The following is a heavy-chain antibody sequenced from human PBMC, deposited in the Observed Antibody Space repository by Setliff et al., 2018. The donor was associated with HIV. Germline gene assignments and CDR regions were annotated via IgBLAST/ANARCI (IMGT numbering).Heavy chain of an antibody. D-gene: IGHD1-26*01. CDR2: IIPIFGTA. J-gene: IGHJ4*02. V-gene: IGHV1-69*13. CDR3: ATDPSDGARWQQIDH. Sequence: SVKVSCKASGGTFSSYAISWVRQAPGQGLEWMGGIIPIFGTANYAQKFQGRVTITADESTSTAYMELSSLRSEDTAVYYCATDPSDGARWQQIDHWGQGTLVTVSS. CDR1: GGTFSSYA.